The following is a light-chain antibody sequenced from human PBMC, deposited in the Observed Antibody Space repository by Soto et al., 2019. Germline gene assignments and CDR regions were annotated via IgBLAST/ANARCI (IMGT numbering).Light chain of an antibody. CDR3: T. V-gene: IGKV3-15*01. CDR2: GAS. Sequence: EIVMTQSPATLSVSPGERATLSCRASQSVSSNLAWYQQKPGQAPRLLIYGASTRATGIPARFSGSGSGTEFTLTSSSLQSEDFNWPPETFGQGTKVEIK. CDR1: QSVSSN. J-gene: IGKJ1*01.